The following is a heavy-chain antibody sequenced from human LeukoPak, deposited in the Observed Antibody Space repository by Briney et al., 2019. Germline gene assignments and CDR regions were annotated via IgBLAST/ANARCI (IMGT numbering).Heavy chain of an antibody. CDR3: ARWGGTRQYYFDY. CDR2: TRFDGSIK. CDR1: GFIFSDYG. J-gene: IGHJ4*02. Sequence: GGSLRLSCAVSGFIFSDYGFHWVRQAPGKGLEWAAVTRFDGSIKQYADSVKGRFTISRDDSKNTLYLQMNSLKSEDTAVYYCARWGGTRQYYFDYWGRGTLVTVSS. V-gene: IGHV3-33*01. D-gene: IGHD1-1*01.